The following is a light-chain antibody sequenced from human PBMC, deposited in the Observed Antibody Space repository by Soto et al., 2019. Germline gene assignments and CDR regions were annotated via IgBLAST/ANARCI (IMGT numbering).Light chain of an antibody. CDR1: QSVLYSSNNKNY. CDR2: WAS. V-gene: IGKV4-1*01. CDR3: QQYYSTPWT. Sequence: DIVMTQSPDSLAVSLGERATINCKSSQSVLYSSNNKNYLAWYQQKPRQPPKLLIYWASTRESGVPDRFSGSGSGIYFTLTTSSLQAEDVAVYYCQQYYSTPWTFVQGTKVEIK. J-gene: IGKJ1*01.